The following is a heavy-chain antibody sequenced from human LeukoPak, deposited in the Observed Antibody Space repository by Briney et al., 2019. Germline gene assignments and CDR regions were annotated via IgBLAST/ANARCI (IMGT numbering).Heavy chain of an antibody. CDR1: GGSFSGYY. CDR3: ARRSLAPGYSSGWYSVGAFDY. CDR2: INHSGST. Sequence: SETLSLTCAVYGGSFSGYYWSWIRQPPGKGLEWIGEINHSGSTNYNPSLKSRVTISVDTSKNQFSLKLSSVTAADTAVYYCARRSLAPGYSSGWYSVGAFDYWGQGTLVTVSS. J-gene: IGHJ4*02. V-gene: IGHV4-34*01. D-gene: IGHD6-19*01.